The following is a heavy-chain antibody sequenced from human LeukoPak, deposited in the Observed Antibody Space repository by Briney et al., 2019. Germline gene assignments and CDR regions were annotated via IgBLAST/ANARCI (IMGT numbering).Heavy chain of an antibody. CDR3: ASYKDYDAFDI. D-gene: IGHD3-10*01. CDR2: IWYDGSNK. V-gene: IGHV3-33*08. Sequence: PGGSLRLSCAASGFTFSSYGMHWVRQAPGKGLEWVAVIWYDGSNKYYADSVKGRFTISRDNSKNTLYLQMNSLRAEDTAVYYCASYKDYDAFDIWGQGTMVTVSS. J-gene: IGHJ3*02. CDR1: GFTFSSYG.